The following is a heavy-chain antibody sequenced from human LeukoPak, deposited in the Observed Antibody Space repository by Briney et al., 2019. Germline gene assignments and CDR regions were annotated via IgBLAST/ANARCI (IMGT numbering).Heavy chain of an antibody. Sequence: GGSLRLSCVASGFSFSSYGMHWVRRAPGKGLEWMTFIRFDGSEKYYADSVKGRFTISRDNSKNTLYLQMNSLRAEDTAVYYCAKTTGISNWFDPWGQGTLVTVSS. CDR2: IRFDGSEK. CDR3: AKTTGISNWFDP. D-gene: IGHD1-1*01. CDR1: GFSFSSYG. J-gene: IGHJ5*02. V-gene: IGHV3-30*02.